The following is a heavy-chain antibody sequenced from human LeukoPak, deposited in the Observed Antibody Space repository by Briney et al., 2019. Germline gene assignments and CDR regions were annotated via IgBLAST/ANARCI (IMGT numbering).Heavy chain of an antibody. J-gene: IGHJ6*03. CDR2: IYYSGST. CDR3: ARVRNGRLRFLGLDYYMDV. V-gene: IGHV4-39*07. CDR1: GGSISSSSYY. Sequence: SETLSLTCTVSGGSISSSSYYWGWIRQPPGKGLEWIGSIYYSGSTYYNPSLKGRVTISVDTSKNQFSLKLSSVTAADTAVYYCARVRNGRLRFLGLDYYMDVWGKGTTVTVSS. D-gene: IGHD3-3*01.